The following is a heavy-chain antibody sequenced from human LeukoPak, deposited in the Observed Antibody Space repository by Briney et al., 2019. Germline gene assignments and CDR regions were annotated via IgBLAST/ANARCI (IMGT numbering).Heavy chain of an antibody. D-gene: IGHD6-19*01. CDR3: ARGSSGWDDAFDI. J-gene: IGHJ3*02. V-gene: IGHV3-21*01. Sequence: GGSLRLSCAASGFTFSSYSMNWVRQAPGKGLEWVSSISSSSSSYIYYADSVKGRFTISRDNAKNSLYLQMNSLRAEDTAVYYCARGSSGWDDAFDIWGQGTMVTVSS. CDR1: GFTFSSYS. CDR2: ISSSSSSYI.